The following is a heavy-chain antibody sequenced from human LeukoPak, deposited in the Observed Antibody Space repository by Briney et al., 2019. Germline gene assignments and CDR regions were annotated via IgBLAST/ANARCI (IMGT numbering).Heavy chain of an antibody. CDR2: IYYSGST. Sequence: SETLSLTCTVSGGSISSYYWSWIRQPPGKGLEWIGYIYYSGSTDSNPSLTSRVTISVNTSKNQFSLKLTSVTAADTAVYYCARDPYYESSGYYRDYWGQGTLVTVSS. CDR1: GGSISSYY. J-gene: IGHJ4*02. V-gene: IGHV4-59*12. D-gene: IGHD3-22*01. CDR3: ARDPYYESSGYYRDY.